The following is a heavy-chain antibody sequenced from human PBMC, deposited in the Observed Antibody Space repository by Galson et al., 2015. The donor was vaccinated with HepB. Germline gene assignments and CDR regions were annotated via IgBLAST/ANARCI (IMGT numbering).Heavy chain of an antibody. D-gene: IGHD2-8*01. V-gene: IGHV1-2*02. CDR3: ARDVTYCTNGVCYTSFNWFDP. J-gene: IGHJ5*02. CDR2: INPNSGGT. Sequence: SVKVSCKASGYTFTSYYTHWVRQAPGQGLEWMGWINPNSGGTNYAQKFQGRVTMTRDTSISTAYMELSRLRSDDTAVYYCARDVTYCTNGVCYTSFNWFDPWGQGTLVTVSS. CDR1: GYTFTSYY.